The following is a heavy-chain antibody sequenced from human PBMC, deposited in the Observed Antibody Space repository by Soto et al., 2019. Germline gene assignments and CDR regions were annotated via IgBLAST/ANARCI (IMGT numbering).Heavy chain of an antibody. Sequence: EVQLLESGGGVVQRGGSLRLSCAASGFTVSSHAMSWVRQAPGKGLEWVSSISGSGDGTYYGDSVKGRFTISRDSSSSTLYLQMNSLRGEDTAIYYCAKARQAQSHYYYGMDVWGQGTPVTVSS. D-gene: IGHD6-19*01. V-gene: IGHV3-23*01. CDR1: GFTVSSHA. CDR2: ISGSGDGT. J-gene: IGHJ6*02. CDR3: AKARQAQSHYYYGMDV.